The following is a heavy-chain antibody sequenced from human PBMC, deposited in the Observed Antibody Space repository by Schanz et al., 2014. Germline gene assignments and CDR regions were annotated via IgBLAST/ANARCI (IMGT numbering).Heavy chain of an antibody. CDR1: GYTFTSYG. D-gene: IGHD6-13*01. V-gene: IGHV1-18*04. Sequence: QVPLEQSGPEVKEPGASVKVSCKASGYTFTSYGISWVRQAPGQGPEWMGWISDYNADTKYAQKVQGRVTMTTDTSTSTAYMELRSLRSDDTAVYYCAGATYSSSWYGGSEYFQHWGQGTLVTVSS. J-gene: IGHJ1*01. CDR3: AGATYSSSWYGGSEYFQH. CDR2: ISDYNADT.